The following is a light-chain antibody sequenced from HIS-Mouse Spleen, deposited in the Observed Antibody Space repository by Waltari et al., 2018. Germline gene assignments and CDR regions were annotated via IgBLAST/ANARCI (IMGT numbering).Light chain of an antibody. J-gene: IGLJ2*01. Sequence: SYVLTQPPSVSVAPGKTARITCGGNNIGSKSVHWYQPKPGQAPVLVVYDDSDRPSGIPKRFSGSNSGNTATLTISRVEAGDEADYYCQVWDSSSDHVVFGGGTKLTVL. CDR2: DDS. CDR1: NIGSKS. CDR3: QVWDSSSDHVV. V-gene: IGLV3-21*03.